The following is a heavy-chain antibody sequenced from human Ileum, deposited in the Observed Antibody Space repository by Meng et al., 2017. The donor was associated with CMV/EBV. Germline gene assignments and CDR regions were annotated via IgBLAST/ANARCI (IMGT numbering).Heavy chain of an antibody. CDR3: ARDGGRENYFDY. CDR2: INPSGGST. D-gene: IGHD1-26*01. Sequence: ASVKVSCKASGYTFTSYYMHWVRQAPGQGLEGMGIINPSGGSTSYAQKFQGRVTMTRDTSTSTVYMELSSLRSEDTAVYYCARDGGRENYFDYWGQGTLVTVSS. J-gene: IGHJ4*02. CDR1: GYTFTSYY. V-gene: IGHV1-46*01.